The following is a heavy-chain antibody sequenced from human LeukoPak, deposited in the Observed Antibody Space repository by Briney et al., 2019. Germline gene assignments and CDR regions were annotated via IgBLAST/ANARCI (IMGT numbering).Heavy chain of an antibody. J-gene: IGHJ6*02. Sequence: GESLKISCKGSGDRFTNHWIGWVRQTPGKGLEWMGMIYPGDSDTRYSPSFQGQVTISADMSISTTYLQWSSLKASDTAMYYCARLVGGVVVVEGDYYYYGLDVWGQGTTVTVSS. CDR3: ARLVGGVVVVEGDYYYYGLDV. D-gene: IGHD2-15*01. CDR2: IYPGDSDT. CDR1: GDRFTNHW. V-gene: IGHV5-51*01.